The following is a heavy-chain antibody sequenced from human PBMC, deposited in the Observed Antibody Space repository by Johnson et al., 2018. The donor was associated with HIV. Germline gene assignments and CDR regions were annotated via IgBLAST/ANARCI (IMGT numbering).Heavy chain of an antibody. J-gene: IGHJ3*02. CDR2: ISYDGSNK. CDR1: GFTFSSYA. V-gene: IGHV3-30*04. Sequence: QMLLVESGGGVVQPGRSPRLSCAASGFTFSSYAMHWVRQAPGKGLEWVAVISYDGSNKYYADSVKGRFTISRDNSKNTLYLQMNSLRAEDTAVYYCAFIEYSSLDAFVIWGQGTMVTVSS. CDR3: AFIEYSSLDAFVI. D-gene: IGHD6-6*01.